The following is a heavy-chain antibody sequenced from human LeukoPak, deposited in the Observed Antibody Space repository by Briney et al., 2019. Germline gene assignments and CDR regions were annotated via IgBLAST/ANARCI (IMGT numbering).Heavy chain of an antibody. CDR2: INPGGAPT. Sequence: ASVKVSCKASGYTFTNYYIHWVRQAPGQGLEWMGIINPGGAPTSYAQKFQGRLIMTRDTSTSTVYMELSSLRSEDTAVYYCARKKGSPYFFDYWGQGTLVTVSS. CDR3: ARKKGSPYFFDY. D-gene: IGHD6-13*01. V-gene: IGHV1-46*01. CDR1: GYTFTNYY. J-gene: IGHJ4*02.